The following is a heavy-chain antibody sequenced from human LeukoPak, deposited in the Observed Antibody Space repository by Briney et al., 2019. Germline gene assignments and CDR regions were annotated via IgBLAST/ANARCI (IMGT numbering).Heavy chain of an antibody. D-gene: IGHD3-10*01. CDR2: IYYSGST. CDR1: GGSISSYY. V-gene: IGHV4-59*08. Sequence: LETLSLTCTVSGGSISSYYWSWIRQPPGKGLEWIGYIYYSGSTNYNPSLKSRVTISVDTSKNQFSLKLSSVTAADTAVYYCARHGGTMVLGALGYWGQGTLVTVSS. CDR3: ARHGGTMVLGALGY. J-gene: IGHJ4*02.